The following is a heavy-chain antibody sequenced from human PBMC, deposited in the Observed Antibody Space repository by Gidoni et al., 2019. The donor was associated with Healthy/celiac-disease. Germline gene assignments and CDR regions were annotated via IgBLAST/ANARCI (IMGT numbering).Heavy chain of an antibody. CDR3: ARGGRGGWTNAFDI. D-gene: IGHD6-19*01. CDR2: ISSSSSYI. CDR1: GYTFSSYS. V-gene: IGHV3-21*01. J-gene: IGHJ3*02. Sequence: EVQLVESGGGLVKPGGSLRLSCAAPGYTFSSYSMNWVRQAPGKGLEWVSSISSSSSYIYYADSVKGRFTISRDNAKNSLYLQMNSLRAEDTAVYYCARGGRGGWTNAFDIWGQGTMVTVSS.